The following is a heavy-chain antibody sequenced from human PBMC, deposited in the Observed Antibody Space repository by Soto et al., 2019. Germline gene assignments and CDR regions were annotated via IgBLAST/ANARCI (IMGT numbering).Heavy chain of an antibody. Sequence: QVHLVQSGVEVKKPGASVKVSCKASGYSFSTYGISWVRQAPGQGLEWMGWISGLNGNTNYAQNLQGRVTMTTDTSTRTAYMALRSLGFDDTAMYYCARDLFGEDGAGYFDYWCQGTLVTVSS. CDR3: ARDLFGEDGAGYFDY. CDR1: GYSFSTYG. CDR2: ISGLNGNT. J-gene: IGHJ4*02. D-gene: IGHD3-10*01. V-gene: IGHV1-18*01.